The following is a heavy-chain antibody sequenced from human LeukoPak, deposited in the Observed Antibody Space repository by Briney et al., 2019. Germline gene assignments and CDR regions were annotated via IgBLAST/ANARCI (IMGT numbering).Heavy chain of an antibody. J-gene: IGHJ1*01. CDR2: IIPIFGTA. D-gene: IGHD3-22*01. CDR3: ARGQINYDSSGYYYGYFQH. V-gene: IGHV1-69*05. Sequence: SVKVSCKGSGGTFSSYAISWVRQAPGQGLEWMGGIIPIFGTANYAQKFQGRVTITTDESTSTAYMELSSLRSEDTAVYYCARGQINYDSSGYYYGYFQHWGQGTLVTVS. CDR1: GGTFSSYA.